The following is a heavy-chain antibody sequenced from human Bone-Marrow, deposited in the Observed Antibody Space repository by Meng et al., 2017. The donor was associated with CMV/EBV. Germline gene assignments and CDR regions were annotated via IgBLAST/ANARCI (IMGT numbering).Heavy chain of an antibody. CDR1: RYTFTGDY. CDR3: ARGEDYYDSSGYIDH. V-gene: IGHV1-2*02. D-gene: IGHD3-22*01. Sequence: GESLKISCKTSRYTFTGDYIQWVRQAPGQGLEWMGWINANSGNTNYAQKFQGRLTMTRDTSISAAYMELSWLTSDDSAMYFCARGEDYYDSSGYIDHWGRGTLVSVSS. CDR2: INANSGNT. J-gene: IGHJ4*02.